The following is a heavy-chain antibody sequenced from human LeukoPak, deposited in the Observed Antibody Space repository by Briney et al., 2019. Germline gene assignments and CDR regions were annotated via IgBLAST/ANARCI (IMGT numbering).Heavy chain of an antibody. Sequence: PSETLSLTCGVSGGSITTTNWWSWVRQHPGQGLEWIGEIHLSGRTNYNPSLNSRVTLALDTSKNHLSLSLTSVTAADTAVYYCSRENGAFSPFGYWGQGTLVTVPS. CDR1: GGSITTTNW. V-gene: IGHV4-4*02. CDR2: IHLSGRT. D-gene: IGHD2-8*01. J-gene: IGHJ4*02. CDR3: SRENGAFSPFGY.